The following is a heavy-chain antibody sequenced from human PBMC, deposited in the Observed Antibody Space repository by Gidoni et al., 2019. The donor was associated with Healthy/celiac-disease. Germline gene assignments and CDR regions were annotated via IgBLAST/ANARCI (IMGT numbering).Heavy chain of an antibody. J-gene: IGHJ4*02. D-gene: IGHD3-22*01. CDR1: GYTFTGYY. Sequence: QVQLVQSGAEVKKPGASVKVSCKASGYTFTGYYMPWVRQAPGQGLEWMGWINPNSGGTNYAQKFQGRVTMTRDTSISTAYMELSRLRSDDTAVYYCARDSAYYYDSSGYDYWGQGTLVTVSS. CDR3: ARDSAYYYDSSGYDY. V-gene: IGHV1-2*02. CDR2: INPNSGGT.